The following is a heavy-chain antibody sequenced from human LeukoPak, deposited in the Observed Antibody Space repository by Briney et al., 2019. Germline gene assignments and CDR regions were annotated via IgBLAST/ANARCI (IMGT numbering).Heavy chain of an antibody. CDR2: ISYDGSNK. J-gene: IGHJ4*02. Sequence: GGSLRLSCAASGFTFSSYGMHWVRQAPGKGLEWVAVISYDGSNKYYADSVKGRFTISRDNSKNTLYLQMNSLRAEDTAVYYCAKGPGYSYGLFDYWGQGTLVTVSS. V-gene: IGHV3-30*18. CDR1: GFTFSSYG. CDR3: AKGPGYSYGLFDY. D-gene: IGHD5-18*01.